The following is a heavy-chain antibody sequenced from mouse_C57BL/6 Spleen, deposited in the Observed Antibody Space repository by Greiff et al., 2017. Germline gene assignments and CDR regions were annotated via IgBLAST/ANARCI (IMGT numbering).Heavy chain of an antibody. CDR3: ARDGSSVGFDV. CDR2: IYPGDGDP. V-gene: IGHV1-80*01. D-gene: IGHD1-1*01. Sequence: QVQLQQSGAELVKLGASVKISCKASGYAFSSSWMNWVKKRPGKGLVWIGQIYPGDGDPTSNGKFKGKATLTAEKSSSTAYMQLSSVTSEGTAVYVCARDGSSVGFDVWGTGTTVTVSS. J-gene: IGHJ1*03. CDR1: GYAFSSSW.